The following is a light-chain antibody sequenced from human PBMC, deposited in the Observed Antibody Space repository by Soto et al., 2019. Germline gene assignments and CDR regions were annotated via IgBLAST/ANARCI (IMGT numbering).Light chain of an antibody. CDR2: DVS. Sequence: QSALTQPASVSGSPGQSITISCTGTSSDVGGYNYVSWYQQHPGKAPKLMIYDVSNRPSGVSNRFSGSKSGNTASLTISGLQAEDEADYYCSSYTSSSRRVVFGGGTKLTVL. J-gene: IGLJ2*01. V-gene: IGLV2-14*01. CDR1: SSDVGGYNY. CDR3: SSYTSSSRRVV.